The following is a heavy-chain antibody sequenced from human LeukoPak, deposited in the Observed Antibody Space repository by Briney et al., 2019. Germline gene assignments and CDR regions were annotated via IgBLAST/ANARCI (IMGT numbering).Heavy chain of an antibody. V-gene: IGHV4-34*01. CDR2: IYPSGNA. CDR1: GGSFSGYY. Sequence: SETLSLTCAVYGGSFSGYYWSWIRQPPGKDLEWIAHIYPSGNAYYNPSLQSRLTISVDTSKNQFSLKLSSVTAADTAVYYCARRRWAAAGTLRWFDPWGQGTLVTVSS. CDR3: ARRRWAAAGTLRWFDP. J-gene: IGHJ5*02. D-gene: IGHD6-13*01.